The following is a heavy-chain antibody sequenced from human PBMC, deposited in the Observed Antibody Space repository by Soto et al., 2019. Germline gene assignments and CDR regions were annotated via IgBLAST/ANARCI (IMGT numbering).Heavy chain of an antibody. D-gene: IGHD6-19*01. CDR3: AKNSGWFTD. J-gene: IGHJ4*02. Sequence: PXGSLRLSCLAAGFTLSNNEMTWVRQAPGKGLDWVSTIDGTSTFSNYADSVEGRFTISRDNSRNTVYLQMNSLRADDTAVYYCAKNSGWFTDWGQGTLVTVSS. CDR2: IDGTSTFS. V-gene: IGHV3-23*05. CDR1: GFTLSNNE.